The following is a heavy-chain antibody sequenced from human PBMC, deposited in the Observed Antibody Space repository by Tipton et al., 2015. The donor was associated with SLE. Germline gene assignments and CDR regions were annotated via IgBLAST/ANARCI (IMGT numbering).Heavy chain of an antibody. CDR3: AKDIGSSWDGWFDP. CDR1: GGTFSSYA. CDR2: IIPIFGTA. J-gene: IGHJ5*02. D-gene: IGHD6-13*01. Sequence: QLVQSGAEVKKPGSSVKVSCKASGGTFSSYAISWVRQAPGQGLEWMGGIIPIFGTANYAQKFQGRVTITTDESTSTAYMELSSLRAEDTALYYCAKDIGSSWDGWFDPWGQGTLVTVSS. V-gene: IGHV1-69*05.